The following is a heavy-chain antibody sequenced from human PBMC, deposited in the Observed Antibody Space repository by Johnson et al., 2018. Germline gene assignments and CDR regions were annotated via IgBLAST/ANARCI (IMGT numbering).Heavy chain of an antibody. D-gene: IGHD2-15*01. J-gene: IGHJ1*01. CDR3: ARDLGVVADSEYFQH. Sequence: QVQLVQSGAEVKKPGSSVKVSCKASGGTFSSYAISWVRQAPGQGLEWMGGIIPIFGTANYAQKFQGRVTMTRDTSTSTVYMEVGSLRFEDTAVYYCARDLGVVADSEYFQHWGQGTLVTVSS. CDR2: IIPIFGTA. CDR1: GGTFSSYA. V-gene: IGHV1-69*05.